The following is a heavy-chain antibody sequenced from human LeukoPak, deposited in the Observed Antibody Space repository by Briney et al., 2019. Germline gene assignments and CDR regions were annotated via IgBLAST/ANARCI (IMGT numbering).Heavy chain of an antibody. CDR3: AASSPYNWKAHDF. CDR1: GNSLTKLS. D-gene: IGHD1-1*01. Sequence: ASVKVSCKVSGNSLTKLSMHWVRQPPGKGPEWMGGFEPEDGKIICAQKFAGRLTMTEDTSTETAYMELSSLRSEDTAVYYCAASSPYNWKAHDFWGQGSLVIVSS. V-gene: IGHV1-24*01. J-gene: IGHJ4*02. CDR2: FEPEDGKI.